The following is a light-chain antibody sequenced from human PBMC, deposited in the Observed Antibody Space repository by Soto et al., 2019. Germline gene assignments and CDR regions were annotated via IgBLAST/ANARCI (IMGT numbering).Light chain of an antibody. CDR1: SSDVGVYNY. V-gene: IGLV2-11*01. CDR3: CSYAGSSLWV. Sequence: QSALTQPRSVSGSPGQSVPISCTGTSSDVGVYNYVSWYQQHPGKAPQLVIYDVIKRPSGVPDRFSGSKSGNTASLTISGLQAEDEADYYCCSYAGSSLWVFGGGTKLTVL. J-gene: IGLJ3*02. CDR2: DVI.